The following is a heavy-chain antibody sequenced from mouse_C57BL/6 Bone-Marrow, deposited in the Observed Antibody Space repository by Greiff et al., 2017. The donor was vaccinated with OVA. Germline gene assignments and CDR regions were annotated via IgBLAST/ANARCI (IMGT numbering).Heavy chain of an antibody. Sequence: VKLQESGAELVRPGASVKLSCKASGYTFTDYYINWVKQRPGQGLEWIARIYPGSGNTYCNEKFKGKATLTAEKSSSTAYMQLSSLTSEDSAVYFCARSLIYLEAMDYWGQGTSVTVSS. D-gene: IGHD2-1*01. CDR1: GYTFTDYY. J-gene: IGHJ4*01. V-gene: IGHV1-76*01. CDR2: IYPGSGNT. CDR3: ARSLIYLEAMDY.